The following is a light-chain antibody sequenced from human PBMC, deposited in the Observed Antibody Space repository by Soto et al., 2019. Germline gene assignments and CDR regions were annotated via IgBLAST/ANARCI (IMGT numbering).Light chain of an antibody. J-gene: IGKJ1*01. V-gene: IGKV2-30*01. CDR2: RVS. Sequence: DVVLTQSPLSLPVNFGQPASISCRSSKSLVYSDGNTHLSWFHQRPGQSPRRLIYRVSSRDSGVPDRVRGSGSGSESTLEISRVEAEDVGIYFCTQGTHWPRTFGQGTKVEVK. CDR3: TQGTHWPRT. CDR1: KSLVYSDGNTH.